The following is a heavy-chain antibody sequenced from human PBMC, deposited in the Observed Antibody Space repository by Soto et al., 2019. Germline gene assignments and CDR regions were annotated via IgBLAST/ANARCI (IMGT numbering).Heavy chain of an antibody. CDR1: GYTFTGYY. Sequence: ASVKVSCKASGYTFTGYYMHWVRQAPGQGLEWMGWINPNSGGTKYAQKFQGWVTMTRDTSISTAYMELSRLRSDATAVAYWARASTGYIGFVGDYWGQGTRVTVSS. CDR3: ARASTGYIGFVGDY. J-gene: IGHJ4*02. D-gene: IGHD1-1*01. V-gene: IGHV1-2*04. CDR2: INPNSGGT.